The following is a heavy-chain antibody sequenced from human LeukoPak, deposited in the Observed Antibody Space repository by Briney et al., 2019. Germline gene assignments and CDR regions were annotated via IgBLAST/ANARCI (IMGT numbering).Heavy chain of an antibody. CDR1: GFTFSSYG. D-gene: IGHD3-3*01. V-gene: IGHV3-30*18. Sequence: GGSLRLSCAASGFTFSSYGMHWVRQAPGKGLEWVAVISYDGSNKYYADSVKGRFTISRDNSKNTLYLQMNSLRAEDTAVYYCAKSDGLRLTDAFDIWGQGTMVTVSS. CDR2: ISYDGSNK. J-gene: IGHJ3*02. CDR3: AKSDGLRLTDAFDI.